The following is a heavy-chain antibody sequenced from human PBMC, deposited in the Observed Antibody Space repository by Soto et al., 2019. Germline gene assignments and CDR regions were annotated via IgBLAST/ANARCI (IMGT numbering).Heavy chain of an antibody. Sequence: QVQLVGSGGGVVQPGKSLRLSCVGSKFSFKNYGLHWVRQDPGGGLEWVATISNDGSGKFYADSVRGRFAISRDNSKNTFYLQLNSLRPEDTAVYYCWVTVELWGQGTLVIVSS. CDR1: KFSFKNYG. CDR2: ISNDGSGK. CDR3: WVTVEL. J-gene: IGHJ1*01. V-gene: IGHV3-30*03. D-gene: IGHD2-21*02.